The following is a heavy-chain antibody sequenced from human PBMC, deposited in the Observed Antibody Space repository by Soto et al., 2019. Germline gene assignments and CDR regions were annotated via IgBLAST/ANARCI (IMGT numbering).Heavy chain of an antibody. Sequence: QVQLLQSGAEVKKPGASVKVSCKASGYTFPNYGITWVRQAPGQGLEWMGWISAYKTNIKYAQKFQGRVTLTTDTSTSTAYMELRSLRSDDTAIYYCVRDLDGSGAYYTDFWGKGTLVTVSS. CDR3: VRDLDGSGAYYTDF. CDR2: ISAYKTNI. V-gene: IGHV1-18*01. J-gene: IGHJ4*02. D-gene: IGHD3-10*01. CDR1: GYTFPNYG.